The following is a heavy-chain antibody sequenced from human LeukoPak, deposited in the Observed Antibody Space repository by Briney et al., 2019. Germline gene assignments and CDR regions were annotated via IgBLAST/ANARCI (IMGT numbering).Heavy chain of an antibody. J-gene: IGHJ4*02. CDR1: GGSISSSSYY. V-gene: IGHV4-39*07. CDR2: IYYSGST. Sequence: SETLSLTCTVSGGSISSSSYYWGWIRQPPGKGLEWIGSIYYSGSTNYNPSLKSRVTISVDTSKNQFSLKLSSVTAADTAVYYCARATRGGDFDYWGQGTLVTVSS. CDR3: ARATRGGDFDY. D-gene: IGHD3-16*01.